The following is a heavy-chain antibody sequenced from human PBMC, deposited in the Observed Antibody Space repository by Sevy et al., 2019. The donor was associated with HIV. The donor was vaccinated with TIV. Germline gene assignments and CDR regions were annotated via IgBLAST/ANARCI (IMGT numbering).Heavy chain of an antibody. Sequence: GESLKISCAASGFTFSTYAMSWVRQTPGKGLQWVSVISDSGGSTYYADSVKGRFTISRDNSKNTMYLQMNSLRADDTAVYYCARRPDFGRVIPSGVMDVWGQGSAVTVSS. J-gene: IGHJ6*02. V-gene: IGHV3-23*01. D-gene: IGHD3-3*01. CDR1: GFTFSTYA. CDR3: ARRPDFGRVIPSGVMDV. CDR2: ISDSGGST.